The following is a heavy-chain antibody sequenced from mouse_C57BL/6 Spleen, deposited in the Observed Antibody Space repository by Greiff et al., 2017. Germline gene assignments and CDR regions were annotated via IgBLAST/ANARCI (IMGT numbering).Heavy chain of an antibody. V-gene: IGHV1-80*01. D-gene: IGHD2-1*01. Sequence: QLQQSGAELVKPGASVKISCKASGYAFSSYWMNWVKQRPGKGLEWIGQIDPGDGDTNYNGKFKGKATLTADKSSSTAYMQLSSLTSEDSAVYFCAREGDGIYVRTLFDYWGQGTTLTVSS. CDR2: IDPGDGDT. J-gene: IGHJ2*01. CDR1: GYAFSSYW. CDR3: AREGDGIYVRTLFDY.